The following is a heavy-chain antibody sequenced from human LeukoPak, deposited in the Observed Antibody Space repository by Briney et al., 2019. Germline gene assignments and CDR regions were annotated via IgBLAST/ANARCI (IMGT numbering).Heavy chain of an antibody. J-gene: IGHJ4*02. D-gene: IGHD5-24*01. CDR3: ARTIRAPAHFDY. V-gene: IGHV4-31*03. CDR2: IYYSGST. CDR1: GGSISRGGYH. Sequence: SETLSLTCTVSGGSISRGGYHWSWIRQQPGKGPEWIGYIYYSGSTYYNPSLKSRVTISVDTSKNQFSLKLSSVTAEATAVYYCARTIRAPAHFDYWGQGTLVTVSS.